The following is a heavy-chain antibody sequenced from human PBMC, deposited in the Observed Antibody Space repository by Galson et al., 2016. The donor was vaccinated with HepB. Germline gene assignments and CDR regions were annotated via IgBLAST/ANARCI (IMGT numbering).Heavy chain of an antibody. V-gene: IGHV3-30*04. CDR1: GFTFSSYA. D-gene: IGHD2-15*01. CDR3: ARATGYCSGGRCFYDGLDV. J-gene: IGHJ6*02. CDR2: MPYDGINK. Sequence: SLRLSCAASGFTFSSYAVHWVRQAPGKGLEWVAVMPYDGINKEFADSVKGRFTISRDNSKSTLSLQINSLRDDDTAVYYCARATGYCSGGRCFYDGLDVWGQGTTVTVSS.